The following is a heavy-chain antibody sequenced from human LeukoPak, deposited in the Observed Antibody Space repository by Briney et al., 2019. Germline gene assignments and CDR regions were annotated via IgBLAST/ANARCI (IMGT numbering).Heavy chain of an antibody. V-gene: IGHV4-39*01. Sequence: SETLSLTCTVSGGSISSSSYYWGWIRQPPGKGLEWIGSIYYSGSTYYNPSLKSRVTISVDTSKNQFSLKLSSVTAADTAVYYCARPVLRYFDWLERYFDYWGQGTLVTVSS. D-gene: IGHD3-9*01. CDR3: ARPVLRYFDWLERYFDY. CDR1: GGSISSSSYY. J-gene: IGHJ4*02. CDR2: IYYSGST.